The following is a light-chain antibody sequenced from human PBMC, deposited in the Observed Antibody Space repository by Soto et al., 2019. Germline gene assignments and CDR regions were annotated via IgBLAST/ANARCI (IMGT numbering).Light chain of an antibody. V-gene: IGKV3-20*01. Sequence: SQGERATLSCRASQSVSSSYLAWYHQKPGQAPRLLIYGASSRATGIPDRFSGSGSGTDFTLTICRLVFLKQATAYELPFG. CDR3: LP. J-gene: IGKJ1*01. CDR2: GAS. CDR1: QSVSSSY.